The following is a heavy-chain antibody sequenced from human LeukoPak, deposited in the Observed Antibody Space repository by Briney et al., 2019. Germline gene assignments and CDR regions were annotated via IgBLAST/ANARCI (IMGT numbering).Heavy chain of an antibody. D-gene: IGHD2-15*01. CDR2: ISYDGSSK. Sequence: GGSLRLSCAASGFTLSSYGIHWVRQAPGKGLEWLAVISYDGSSKYYIDSVKGRFTISSDNSKNTLYLQMNSLRAEDTAVYYCAKEITSGSFDYWGQGTLVTVSS. CDR1: GFTLSSYG. V-gene: IGHV3-30*18. CDR3: AKEITSGSFDY. J-gene: IGHJ4*02.